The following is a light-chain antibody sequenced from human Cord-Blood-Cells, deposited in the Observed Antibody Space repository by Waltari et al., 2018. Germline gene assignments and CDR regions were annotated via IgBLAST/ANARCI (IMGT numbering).Light chain of an antibody. CDR3: QQRSNWPRT. Sequence: DIVLTQSPATLSLSPGARATLSCRASQGVSSYLAWYQQKPGQAPRLLIYDASNRATGIPARFSGSGSGTDFTLTISSLEPEDFAVYYCQQRSNWPRTFGQGTKVEIK. J-gene: IGKJ1*01. CDR2: DAS. CDR1: QGVSSY. V-gene: IGKV3-11*01.